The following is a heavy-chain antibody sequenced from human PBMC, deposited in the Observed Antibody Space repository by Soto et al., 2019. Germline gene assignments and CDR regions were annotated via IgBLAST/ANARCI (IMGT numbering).Heavy chain of an antibody. J-gene: IGHJ4*02. CDR2: IIPIFVTA. CDR3: ARDRGGSTSCYPH. V-gene: IGHV1-69*13. D-gene: IGHD2-2*01. Sequence: SVKVSCKASGGTLSSYAISLVRQAPGQGLERMGGIIPIFVTANYAQKFQGRVTITADESTSTAYMELSSLRSEDTAVYYCARDRGGSTSCYPHWGQGTLVTVSS. CDR1: GGTLSSYA.